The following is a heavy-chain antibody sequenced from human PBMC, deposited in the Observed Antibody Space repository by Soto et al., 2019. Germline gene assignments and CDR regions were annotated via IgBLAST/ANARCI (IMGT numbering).Heavy chain of an antibody. CDR2: IYTSGST. V-gene: IGHV4-4*07. D-gene: IGHD3-10*01. CDR3: AALWFGELAFNY. J-gene: IGHJ4*01. Sequence: SETLSLTCTVSGGSISSYYWSWIRQPAGKGLEWIGRIYTSGSTNYNPSLKSRVTMSVDTSKNQFSLNLRSVTAADTAVYYCAALWFGELAFNYWGHGILVTVSS. CDR1: GGSISSYY.